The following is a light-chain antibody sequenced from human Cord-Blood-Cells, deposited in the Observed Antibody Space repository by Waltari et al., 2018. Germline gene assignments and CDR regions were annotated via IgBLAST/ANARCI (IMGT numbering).Light chain of an antibody. V-gene: IGKV2-28*01. J-gene: IGKJ2*03. CDR2: LVS. CDR3: MQALQTPYS. Sequence: DIVMTQSPLSLPVTPGEPASISCRSSQSLLHSNGYNYLYWYLQKPGQSPQLLIYLVSKRASGVPDRLSGSGSGTDFTMKISRVEAEDVGVYYCMQALQTPYSFGQGTKLEIK. CDR1: QSLLHSNGYNY.